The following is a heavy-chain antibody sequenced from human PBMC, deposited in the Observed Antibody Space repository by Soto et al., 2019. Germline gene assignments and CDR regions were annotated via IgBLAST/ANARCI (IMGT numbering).Heavy chain of an antibody. CDR3: ASQDGWSAIEY. J-gene: IGHJ4*02. CDR1: GGSISSYY. CDR2: VYSGDRT. D-gene: IGHD6-19*01. V-gene: IGHV4-59*08. Sequence: QVQLQESGPGLVKPSETLSLTCTVSGGSISSYYWTWIRQPPGKGLEWIGYVYSGDRTNYNPSLKSRVTSSGDTSKNPFSLTLRSVPAADTAVYYCASQDGWSAIEYWGQGTLVTVSS.